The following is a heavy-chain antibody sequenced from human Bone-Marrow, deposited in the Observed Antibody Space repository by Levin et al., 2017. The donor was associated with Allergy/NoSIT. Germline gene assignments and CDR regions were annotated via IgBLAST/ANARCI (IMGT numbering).Heavy chain of an antibody. CDR2: ISWNSGSI. D-gene: IGHD2-2*01. CDR1: GFTFDDYA. Sequence: GGSLRLSCAASGFTFDDYAMHWVRQAPGKGLEWVSGISWNSGSIGYADSVKGRFTISRDNAKNSLYLQMNSLRAEDTALYYCAKDIMEIPAATWNAFDIWGQGTMVTVSS. J-gene: IGHJ3*02. V-gene: IGHV3-9*01. CDR3: AKDIMEIPAATWNAFDI.